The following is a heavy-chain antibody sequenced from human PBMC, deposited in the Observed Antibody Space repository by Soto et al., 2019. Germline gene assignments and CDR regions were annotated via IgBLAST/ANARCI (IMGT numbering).Heavy chain of an antibody. D-gene: IGHD3-16*01. CDR1: GGSFSGYY. Sequence: QVQLQQWGAGLLKPSATLSLTCAVYGGSFSGYYWSWIRQSPGKGLEWIGEINHSGSTNYTPSLKSPVTISVDTSKNQVSLNLSSVTAADTAVYYCARTTAFVSGTYPPTHFDYWGQGTRVTVSS. CDR2: INHSGST. V-gene: IGHV4-34*01. CDR3: ARTTAFVSGTYPPTHFDY. J-gene: IGHJ4*02.